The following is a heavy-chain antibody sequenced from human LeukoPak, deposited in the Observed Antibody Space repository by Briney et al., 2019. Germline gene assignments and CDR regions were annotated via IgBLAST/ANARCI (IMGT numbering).Heavy chain of an antibody. D-gene: IGHD3-16*01. CDR1: GFRFSDFT. Sequence: GGSLRLSCAASGFRFSDFTMTWVRQAPGKGPEWVSAIGGRGGSTYYADSLGGRFTISRDNSKDMLYLQMNSLKVEDTATYYCGKEGGAWGQGTRVTVSS. V-gene: IGHV3-23*01. CDR2: IGGRGGST. CDR3: GKEGGA. J-gene: IGHJ5*02.